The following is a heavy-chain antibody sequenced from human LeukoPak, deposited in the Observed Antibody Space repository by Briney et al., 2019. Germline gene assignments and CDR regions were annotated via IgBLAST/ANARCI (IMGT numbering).Heavy chain of an antibody. CDR3: ARGSDSSGYYYARLRTNFVY. CDR2: INHSGST. Sequence: PSETLSLTCAVYGGSFSGYYWSWIRQPPGKGLEWIGEINHSGSTNYNPSLKSRVTISVDTSKNQFSLKLSSVTAADTAVYYCARGSDSSGYYYARLRTNFVYWGQGTLVTVSS. V-gene: IGHV4-34*01. J-gene: IGHJ4*02. D-gene: IGHD3-22*01. CDR1: GGSFSGYY.